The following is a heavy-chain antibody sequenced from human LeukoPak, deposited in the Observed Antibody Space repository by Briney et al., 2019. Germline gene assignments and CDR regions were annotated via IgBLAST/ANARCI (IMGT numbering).Heavy chain of an antibody. V-gene: IGHV3-30*18. D-gene: IGHD5-24*01. CDR1: GFTFSSYG. J-gene: IGHJ4*02. CDR2: ISYDGSNK. CDR3: AKDRRDGYNFIDY. Sequence: GGSLRLSCVASGFTFSSYGMHWVRQAPGKGLEWVAVISYDGSNKYYADSVKGRFTISRDNSKNTLYLQMNSLRAEDTAVYYCAKDRRDGYNFIDYWGQGTLVTVSS.